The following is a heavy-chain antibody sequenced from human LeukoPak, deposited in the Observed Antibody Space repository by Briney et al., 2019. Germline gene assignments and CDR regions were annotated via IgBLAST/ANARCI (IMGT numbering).Heavy chain of an antibody. Sequence: GGSLRLSCAASGFTFSTYGMHWVRQAPGKGLEWVAVIWNDGSNKYYGDSVKGRFTISRDNSKSTLYLQMNSLRTEDTAVYYCARERSSSSSFFDYWGQGTLVTVSS. CDR3: ARERSSSSSFFDY. V-gene: IGHV3-33*01. CDR1: GFTFSTYG. CDR2: IWNDGSNK. J-gene: IGHJ4*02. D-gene: IGHD6-6*01.